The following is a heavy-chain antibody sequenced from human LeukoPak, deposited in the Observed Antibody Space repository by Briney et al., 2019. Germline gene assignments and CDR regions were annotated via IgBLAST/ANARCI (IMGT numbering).Heavy chain of an antibody. J-gene: IGHJ1*01. CDR1: GGSISSGSYY. CDR2: IYTSGST. V-gene: IGHV4-61*02. Sequence: PSETLSLTCTVSGGSISSGSYYWSWIRQPAGKGLEWIGRIYTSGSTNYNPSLKSRVTISVDTSKNQFSLKLSSVTAADTAVYYCASGQQWGQGTLVTVSS. CDR3: ASGQQ.